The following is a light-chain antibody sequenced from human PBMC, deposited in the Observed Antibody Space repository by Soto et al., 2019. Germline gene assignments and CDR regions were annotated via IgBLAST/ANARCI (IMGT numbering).Light chain of an antibody. CDR2: GAS. V-gene: IGKV3-20*01. Sequence: EIVLTQSPGTLSLSPGERATLSCRASQSVSSNYLAWYQQKPGQAPRLLIYGASSRATGIPDRFSGSGSGSDFDLPICLTEPEVFPVYHCQQYGSTLLTFGGGTKVEIK. CDR1: QSVSSNY. J-gene: IGKJ4*01. CDR3: QQYGSTLLT.